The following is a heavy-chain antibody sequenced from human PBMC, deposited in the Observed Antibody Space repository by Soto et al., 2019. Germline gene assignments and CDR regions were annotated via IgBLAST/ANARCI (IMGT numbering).Heavy chain of an antibody. V-gene: IGHV1-69*12. CDR2: IIPMFGTA. Sequence: QVQLVQSGAEVKKPESSVKVSCKAPGGTFSTYAISWVRQAPGQGLEWMGGIIPMFGTANYAQRFQDRVTITAEEPTNTVYMELGSLRSEDTAVYFCASGIQLWLRRINNGYSGWGQGTLVTVSS. CDR1: GGTFSTYA. J-gene: IGHJ4*02. D-gene: IGHD5-18*01. CDR3: ASGIQLWLRRINNGYSG.